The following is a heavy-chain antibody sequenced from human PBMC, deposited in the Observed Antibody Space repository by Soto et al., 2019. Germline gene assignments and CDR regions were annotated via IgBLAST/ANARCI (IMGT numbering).Heavy chain of an antibody. CDR3: VRGRRGYYDSSGYFY. CDR2: INHSGST. CDR1: GGSFSGYY. Sequence: PSETLSLTCAVYGGSFSGYYWSWIRQPPGKGLEWIGEINHSGSTNYSPSLKSRVTISVDTSKNQFSLKLSSVTAADTAVYYCVRGRRGYYDSSGYFYWGQGTLVTVSS. D-gene: IGHD3-22*01. J-gene: IGHJ4*02. V-gene: IGHV4-34*01.